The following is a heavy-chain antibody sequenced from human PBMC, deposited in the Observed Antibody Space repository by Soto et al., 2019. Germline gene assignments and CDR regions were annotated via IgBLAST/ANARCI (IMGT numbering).Heavy chain of an antibody. D-gene: IGHD3-9*01. CDR3: APDPGAVLRYFDWSSY. Sequence: SETLSLTCTVSGGSITTGGYYWSWIRQLPGKGLEWIGHRYYSESTYYNPSLKSRVSISLDTSKNQFSLKLSFVTAEDTAVYYCAPDPGAVLRYFDWSSYWGQGTLVTVSS. CDR2: RYYSEST. J-gene: IGHJ4*02. CDR1: GGSITTGGYY. V-gene: IGHV4-31*03.